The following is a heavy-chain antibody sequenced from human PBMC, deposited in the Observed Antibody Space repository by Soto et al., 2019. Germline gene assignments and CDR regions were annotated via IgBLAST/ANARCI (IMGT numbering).Heavy chain of an antibody. Sequence: QVHLQQWGAGLLKPSETLSLTCAVNGGAFNGYYWTWIRQSPGKGLQWIGEINHSGTVDYNPSLKSRVTFSIDTSKKQFSLTLTSVTAADTAVYYCARAGAALVRGSIGGFAYWGQGTLVTVSS. CDR2: INHSGTV. V-gene: IGHV4-34*01. CDR3: ARAGAALVRGSIGGFAY. D-gene: IGHD3-10*01. J-gene: IGHJ4*02. CDR1: GGAFNGYY.